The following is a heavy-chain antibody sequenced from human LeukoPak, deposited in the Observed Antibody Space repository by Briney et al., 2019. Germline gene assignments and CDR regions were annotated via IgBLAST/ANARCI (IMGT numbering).Heavy chain of an antibody. CDR3: ARARWLQIDY. Sequence: PSETLSLTCTVSGYSISSGYYWGWIRQPPGKGLEWIGNIYHSDSTHYNPSLKSRVTISVDTSKNQFSLKLSSVTAADTAVYYCARARWLQIDYWGQGTLVTVSS. CDR2: IYHSDST. CDR1: GYSISSGYY. J-gene: IGHJ4*02. D-gene: IGHD5-24*01. V-gene: IGHV4-38-2*02.